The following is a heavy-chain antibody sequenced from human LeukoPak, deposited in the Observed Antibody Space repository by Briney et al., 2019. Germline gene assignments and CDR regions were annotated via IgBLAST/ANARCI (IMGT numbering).Heavy chain of an antibody. CDR1: GGTFSSYA. CDR3: ARMDYDSSGYYFDY. Sequence: AASVKASSRASGGTFSSYAISWVRQAPGQGLEWMGRIIPILGIANYAQKFQGRVTITADKSTSTAYMELSSLRSEDTAVYYCARMDYDSSGYYFDYWGQGTLVTVSS. D-gene: IGHD3-22*01. J-gene: IGHJ4*02. V-gene: IGHV1-69*04. CDR2: IIPILGIA.